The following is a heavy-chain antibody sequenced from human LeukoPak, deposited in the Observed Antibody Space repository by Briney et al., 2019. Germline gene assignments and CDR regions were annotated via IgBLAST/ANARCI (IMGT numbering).Heavy chain of an antibody. CDR1: GYTFTGYY. CDR2: INPNSGGT. Sequence: ASVKVSCKASGYTFTGYYMHWVRQAPGQGLEWMGWINPNSGGTNYAQRLQGRVTMTTDTSASTAYMELRSLRSDDTAVYYCARTNEDTAMVTQDDYWGQGTLVTVSS. V-gene: IGHV1-2*02. CDR3: ARTNEDTAMVTQDDY. J-gene: IGHJ4*02. D-gene: IGHD5-18*01.